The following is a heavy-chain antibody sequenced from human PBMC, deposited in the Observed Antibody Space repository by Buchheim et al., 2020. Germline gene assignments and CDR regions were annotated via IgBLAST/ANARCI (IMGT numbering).Heavy chain of an antibody. CDR1: GGSVSSGIYY. J-gene: IGHJ4*02. CDR2: IYYTGNT. Sequence: QVQLQESGPRLVKPSETLSLTCSVSGGSVSSGIYYWSWIRQPPGKGLEWIGYIYYTGNTNYNPSLKSRVTISVDTSKNQFSLRLSSVTAADTAVYYCASLEEGLYCSTTSCRDYWGQGTL. CDR3: ASLEEGLYCSTTSCRDY. V-gene: IGHV4-61*01. D-gene: IGHD2-2*01.